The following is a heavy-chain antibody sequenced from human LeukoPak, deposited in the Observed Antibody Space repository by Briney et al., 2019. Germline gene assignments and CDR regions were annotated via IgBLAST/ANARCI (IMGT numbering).Heavy chain of an antibody. Sequence: SQTLSLTCVISGDSVSSNSVTWNWIRQSPSRGLEWLGRAYYRSKWYNDYAISVKSRITINPDTSKNQFSLQLNSVTPEDTAVYYCAKEWSGWYRSYWYFDLWGRGTLVTVSS. CDR3: AKEWSGWYRSYWYFDL. V-gene: IGHV6-1*01. CDR2: AYYRSKWYN. CDR1: GDSVSSNSVT. D-gene: IGHD6-19*01. J-gene: IGHJ2*01.